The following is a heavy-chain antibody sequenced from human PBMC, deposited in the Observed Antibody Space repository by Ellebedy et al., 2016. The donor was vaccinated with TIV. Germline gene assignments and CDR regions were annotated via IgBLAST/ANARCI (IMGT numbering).Heavy chain of an antibody. V-gene: IGHV4-34*01. J-gene: IGHJ5*01. CDR2: IYYRGTT. CDR3: ARQRDLAYDS. CDR1: GGSFSGYF. Sequence: GSLRLXXAVYGGSFSGYFWSWIRQPPGKGLGWIGSIYYRGTTYYNPSLKSRLIISVDTSKNQFSLNLTSVTAADTAVYYCARQRDLAYDSWGQGILVTVSS. D-gene: IGHD3-16*01.